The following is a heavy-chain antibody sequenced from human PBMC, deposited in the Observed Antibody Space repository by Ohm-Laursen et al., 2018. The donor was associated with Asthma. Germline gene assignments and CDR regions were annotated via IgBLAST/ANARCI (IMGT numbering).Heavy chain of an antibody. CDR1: GYTFTSYY. CDR2: INPSGGST. CDR3: ARGLDIVVVPAPYGMDV. D-gene: IGHD2-2*01. V-gene: IGHV1-46*01. J-gene: IGHJ6*02. Sequence: ASVKVSCKASGYTFTSYYMHWVRQAPGQGLEWMGIINPSGGSTSYAQKFQGRVTMTRDTSTSTVYMELSSLRSEDTAVYFCARGLDIVVVPAPYGMDVWGQGTTVTVSS.